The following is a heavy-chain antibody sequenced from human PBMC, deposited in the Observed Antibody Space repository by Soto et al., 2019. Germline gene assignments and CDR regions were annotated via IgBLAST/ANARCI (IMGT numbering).Heavy chain of an antibody. CDR2: ISSTISYT. V-gene: IGHV3-11*06. J-gene: IGHJ4*02. CDR3: ARYIYGYVDY. CDR1: GFTFSDYY. D-gene: IGHD5-18*01. Sequence: GGSLRLSCAASGFTFSDYYMSWIRQAPGKGLEWVSYISSTISYTHYADSVKGRFTISRDNAKNSLYLQMNSLRAEDTAVYYCARYIYGYVDYWGQGTLVTVPQ.